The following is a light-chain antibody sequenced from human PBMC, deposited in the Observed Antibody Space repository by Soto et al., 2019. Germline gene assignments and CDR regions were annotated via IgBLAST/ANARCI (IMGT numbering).Light chain of an antibody. Sequence: EMVITQTPSTLSVSPGERATLSCWASQSISSSLAWYQQKPGQAPRLLIYGASIRATGIPVRFSGSGSGTEFTLTISSLQSEDFAVYYCQHYNNWLTFGGGTKVEIK. CDR1: QSISSS. CDR3: QHYNNWLT. J-gene: IGKJ4*01. CDR2: GAS. V-gene: IGKV3-15*01.